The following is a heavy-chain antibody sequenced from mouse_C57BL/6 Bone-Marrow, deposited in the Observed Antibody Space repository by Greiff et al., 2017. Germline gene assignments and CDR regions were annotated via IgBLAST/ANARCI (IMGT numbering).Heavy chain of an antibody. V-gene: IGHV1-76*01. CDR2: IYPGSGNT. D-gene: IGHD2-1*01. J-gene: IGHJ2*01. Sequence: VQLQQSGAELVRPGASVKLSCKASGYTFTDYYINWVKQRPGQGLEWIARIYPGSGNTYYNEKFKGKATLTAEKSSSTAYMQLSSLTSEDSAVYFCARWDLLDYWGQGTTLTVSS. CDR1: GYTFTDYY. CDR3: ARWDLLDY.